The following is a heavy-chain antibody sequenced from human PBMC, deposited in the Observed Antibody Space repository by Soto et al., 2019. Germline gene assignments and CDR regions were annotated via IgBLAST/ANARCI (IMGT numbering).Heavy chain of an antibody. D-gene: IGHD2-21*02. Sequence: SETLSLTCAVSGGSVNSAGYSWSWIRQPPGKGLEWIGYVFYTGRANYNASLKSRVSISLDTSNYQFSLKLSSVTAADTAVYYCARDGDGRRTTNPYYYNGMDVWGPGTTVTVSS. CDR3: ARDGDGRRTTNPYYYNGMDV. CDR1: GGSVNSAGYS. V-gene: IGHV4-61*08. CDR2: VFYTGRA. J-gene: IGHJ6*02.